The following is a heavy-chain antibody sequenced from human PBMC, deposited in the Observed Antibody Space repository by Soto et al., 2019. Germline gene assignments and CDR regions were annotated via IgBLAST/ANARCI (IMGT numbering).Heavy chain of an antibody. D-gene: IGHD3-16*01. Sequence: VQLVESGGGVVQPGRSLRLSCAASGFTFSSYAMHWVRQAPGKGLEWVSAISGSGGSTYYADSVKGRFTISRDNSKNTLYLQMNSLRAEDTAVYYCAKDTRVGGSSAWGQGTLVTVSS. V-gene: IGHV3-23*04. J-gene: IGHJ5*02. CDR1: GFTFSSYA. CDR2: ISGSGGST. CDR3: AKDTRVGGSSA.